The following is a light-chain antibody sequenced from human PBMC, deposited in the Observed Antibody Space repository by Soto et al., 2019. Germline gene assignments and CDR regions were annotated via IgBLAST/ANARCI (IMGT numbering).Light chain of an antibody. CDR3: QQYDQWPIT. CDR2: DAS. CDR1: QSVSSY. Sequence: EILLTQSPATLSLSPGERATLSCRASQSVSSYLAWYQQKTGQAPRLLIYDASNRATGIPARFSGSGSGTEFTLTINRLQSEDYAVYYCQQYDQWPITFGGGTKVDIK. J-gene: IGKJ4*01. V-gene: IGKV3-15*01.